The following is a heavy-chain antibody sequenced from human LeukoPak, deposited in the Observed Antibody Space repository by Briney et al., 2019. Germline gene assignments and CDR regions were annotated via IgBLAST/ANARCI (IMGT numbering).Heavy chain of an antibody. D-gene: IGHD6-13*01. CDR3: TRSDFIAAAGTFYYYMDV. CDR1: GYSISSGYF. Sequence: SETLSLTCTVSGYSISSGYFWGWIRQPPGKGLEWIGYIYYSGGTNYNPSLKSRVTISVDTSKNQFSLKLSSVTAADTAVYYCTRSDFIAAAGTFYYYMDVWGKGTTVTVSS. V-gene: IGHV4-61*01. J-gene: IGHJ6*03. CDR2: IYYSGGT.